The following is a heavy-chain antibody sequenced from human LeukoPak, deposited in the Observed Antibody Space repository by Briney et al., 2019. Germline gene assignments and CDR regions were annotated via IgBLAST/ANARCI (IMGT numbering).Heavy chain of an antibody. CDR1: GFTFNSYA. J-gene: IGHJ4*02. V-gene: IGHV3-23*01. Sequence: GGSLRLSCAASGFTFNSYAMNWVRQAPGKGLEWVSGISGSGGTTYYADSVKGRFTISRDNSKNTLYLQMNSLRVEDTAVYYCARDLLTVTTSGDYWGQGTLVTVSS. D-gene: IGHD4-17*01. CDR2: ISGSGGTT. CDR3: ARDLLTVTTSGDY.